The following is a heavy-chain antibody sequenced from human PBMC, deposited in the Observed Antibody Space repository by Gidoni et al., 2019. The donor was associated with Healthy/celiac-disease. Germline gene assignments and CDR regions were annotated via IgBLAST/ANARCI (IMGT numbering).Heavy chain of an antibody. D-gene: IGHD3-3*01. CDR3: AKRFLEWSEYYYGMDV. CDR2: ISYDGSNK. V-gene: IGHV3-30*18. Sequence: QVQLVESWGGVVQPGRSLRLSCAASGFNFSSYGMHWVRQAPGKGLEWVAVISYDGSNKYYADSVKGRFTISRDNSKNTLYLQMNSLRAEDTAVYYCAKRFLEWSEYYYGMDVWGQGTTVTVSS. CDR1: GFNFSSYG. J-gene: IGHJ6*02.